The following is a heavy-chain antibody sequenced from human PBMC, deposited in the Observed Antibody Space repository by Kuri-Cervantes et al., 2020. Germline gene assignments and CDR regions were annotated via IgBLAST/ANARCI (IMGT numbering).Heavy chain of an antibody. CDR1: GYTFTSYG. CDR2: ISAYNGNT. CDR3: ARAWSGLQLVYYGMDV. Sequence: ASVKVSCKASGYTFTSYGISWVRQAPGQGFEWMGWISAYNGNTNYAQKLQGRVTMTTDTSTSTAYMELRSLRSDDTAVYYCARAWSGLQLVYYGMDVWGQGTTVTVSS. D-gene: IGHD6-13*01. V-gene: IGHV1-18*01. J-gene: IGHJ6*02.